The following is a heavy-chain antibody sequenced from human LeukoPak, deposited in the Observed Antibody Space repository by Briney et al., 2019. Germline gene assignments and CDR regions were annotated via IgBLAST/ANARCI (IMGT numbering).Heavy chain of an antibody. V-gene: IGHV3-33*01. CDR2: IWYDGSNK. CDR1: GFTFSSYG. D-gene: IGHD2-15*01. Sequence: PGRSLRLSCAVSGFTFSSYGMHWVRQAPGKGLEWVAVIWYDGSNKYYADSVKGRFTISRDNSKNTLYLQMNSLRAEDTAVYYCARGQYCSGGSCYSRAFDIWGQGTMVTVSS. CDR3: ARGQYCSGGSCYSRAFDI. J-gene: IGHJ3*02.